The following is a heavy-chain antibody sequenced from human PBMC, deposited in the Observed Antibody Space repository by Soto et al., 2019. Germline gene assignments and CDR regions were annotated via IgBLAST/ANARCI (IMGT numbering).Heavy chain of an antibody. CDR3: ARGPGQPWVY. V-gene: IGHV3-66*01. J-gene: IGHJ4*02. Sequence: EVQLVESGGSLVHPGGSLRLSCAASGFTDSSNYMSWVRQAPGKGLEWVSIVYTSGTTYYADSVKGRFTISRDNSQNTLFLQMNSLRAEDTAVYYCARGPGQPWVYWGQGTLVTVSS. CDR1: GFTDSSNY. D-gene: IGHD3-16*01. CDR2: VYTSGTT.